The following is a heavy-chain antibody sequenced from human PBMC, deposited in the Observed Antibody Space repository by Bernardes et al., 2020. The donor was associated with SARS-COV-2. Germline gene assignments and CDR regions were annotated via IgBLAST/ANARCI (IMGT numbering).Heavy chain of an antibody. J-gene: IGHJ4*02. V-gene: IGHV4-59*08. CDR3: ARHVGTGDQFDY. CDR2: ISYSGST. D-gene: IGHD7-27*01. CDR1: GGSISSYY. Sequence: SETLSLTCTVSGGSISSYYWSWVRQPPGKGLEWIAYISYSGSTNYNPSLKSRVTMSVDTSRNQFSLKLSSLTAADTAVYYCARHVGTGDQFDYWGQGTLVTVSS.